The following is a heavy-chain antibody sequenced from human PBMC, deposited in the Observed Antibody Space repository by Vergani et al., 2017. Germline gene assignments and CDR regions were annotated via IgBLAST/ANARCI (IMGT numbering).Heavy chain of an antibody. CDR1: GYTFSDYY. D-gene: IGHD2-2*01. CDR3: ARDLSAVPDVNWFDP. V-gene: IGHV1-2*02. Sequence: QVHLVQSGAEVKQPGTSVKVSCKASGYTFSDYYMHWVRQAPGQGLEWMGWINPNSGGTNYAQKFQGRVTMTRDMSLSTAYMELSRLRSDDPAVYYCARDLSAVPDVNWFDPWGQGTLVTVSS. J-gene: IGHJ5*02. CDR2: INPNSGGT.